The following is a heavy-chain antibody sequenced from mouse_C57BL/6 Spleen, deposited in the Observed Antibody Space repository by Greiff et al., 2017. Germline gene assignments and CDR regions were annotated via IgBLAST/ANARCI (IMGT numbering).Heavy chain of an antibody. J-gene: IGHJ2*01. D-gene: IGHD1-1*01. Sequence: EVKLVESGEGLVKPGGSLKLSCAASGFTFSSYAMSWVRQTPEKRLEWVAYISSGGDYIYYADTVKGRFTISRDNARNTLYLQMSSLKSEDTAMYYCTREGYYGRGTLDYWGQGTTLTVSS. CDR2: ISSGGDYI. CDR1: GFTFSSYA. V-gene: IGHV5-9-1*02. CDR3: TREGYYGRGTLDY.